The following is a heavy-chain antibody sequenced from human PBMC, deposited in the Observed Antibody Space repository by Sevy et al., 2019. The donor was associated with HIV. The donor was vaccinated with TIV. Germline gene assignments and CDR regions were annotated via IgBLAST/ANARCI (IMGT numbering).Heavy chain of an antibody. Sequence: GGSLRLSCAASGFTFSSYAMSWVRQAPGKGLEWVSSISGLSNYLYYAESLKGRFIISRDNAKNTLYLQMNSLRADDTAVYYCARGPPDGSYDYFDYWGQGTLVTVSS. CDR1: GFTFSSYA. CDR3: ARGPPDGSYDYFDY. D-gene: IGHD1-26*01. CDR2: ISGLSNYL. J-gene: IGHJ4*02. V-gene: IGHV3-21*06.